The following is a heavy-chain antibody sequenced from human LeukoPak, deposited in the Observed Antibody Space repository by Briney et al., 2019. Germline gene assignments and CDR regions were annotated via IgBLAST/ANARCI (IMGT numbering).Heavy chain of an antibody. Sequence: SGGSLRLSCAASGFTFSSYARHWVRQAPGKGLEWVAVISYDGSIEYYADSVKGRFTISRDNSKNTLYLQMNSLRAEDTAVYYCARGDYGGKKGGVDYWGQGTLVTVSS. CDR3: ARGDYGGKKGGVDY. CDR2: ISYDGSIE. J-gene: IGHJ4*02. V-gene: IGHV3-30*04. D-gene: IGHD4-23*01. CDR1: GFTFSSYA.